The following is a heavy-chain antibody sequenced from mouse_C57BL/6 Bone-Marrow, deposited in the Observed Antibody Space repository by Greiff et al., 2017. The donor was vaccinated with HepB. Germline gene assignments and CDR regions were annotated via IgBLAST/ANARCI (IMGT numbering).Heavy chain of an antibody. V-gene: IGHV5-9*01. J-gene: IGHJ4*01. CDR3: ARHPAQATHYAMDY. D-gene: IGHD3-2*02. CDR1: GFTFSSYT. Sequence: VQLKESGGGLVKPGGSLKLSCAASGFTFSSYTMSWVRQTPEKRLEWVATISGGGGNTYYPDSVKGRFTISRDNAKNTLYLQMSSLRSEDTALYYCARHPAQATHYAMDYWGQGTSVTVSS. CDR2: ISGGGGNT.